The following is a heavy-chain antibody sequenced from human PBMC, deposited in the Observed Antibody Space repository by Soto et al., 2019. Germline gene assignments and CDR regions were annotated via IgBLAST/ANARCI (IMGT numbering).Heavy chain of an antibody. V-gene: IGHV1-69*13. CDR3: ASTQAILLMVYAVGGGMDV. CDR1: GGTFSSYA. J-gene: IGHJ6*02. CDR2: IIPIFGTA. D-gene: IGHD2-8*01. Sequence: SVKVSCKASGGTFSSYAISWVRQAPGQGLEWMGGIIPIFGTANYAQKFQGRVTITADESTSTAYMELSSLRSEDTAVYYCASTQAILLMVYAVGGGMDVWGQGTTVTV.